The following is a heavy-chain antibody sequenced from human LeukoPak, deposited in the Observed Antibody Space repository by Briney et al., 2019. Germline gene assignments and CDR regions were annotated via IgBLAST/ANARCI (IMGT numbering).Heavy chain of an antibody. Sequence: ASVKVSCKXSGGTYSSYAISWVRQAPGQGLEWMGGIIPTFGTANYAQKFQGRVTITADESTSTAYMELSSLRSEDTAVYYCARGKGSGWYKYYFDYWGQGSLVTVSS. J-gene: IGHJ4*02. CDR2: IIPTFGTA. V-gene: IGHV1-69*13. CDR1: GGTYSSYA. D-gene: IGHD6-19*01. CDR3: ARGKGSGWYKYYFDY.